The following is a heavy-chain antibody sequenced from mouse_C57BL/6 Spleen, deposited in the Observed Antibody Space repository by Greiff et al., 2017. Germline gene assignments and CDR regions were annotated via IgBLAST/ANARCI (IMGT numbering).Heavy chain of an antibody. D-gene: IGHD4-1*01. CDR1: GYTFTSYW. CDR3: AIEWDWAWFAY. V-gene: IGHV1-74*01. Sequence: QVQLQQPGAELVKPGASVKVSCKASGYTFTSYWMHWVKQRPGQGLEWIGRIHPSDSDTNYNQKFKGKATLTVDKSSSTAYMQLSSLTSADSAVYYCAIEWDWAWFAYWGQGTLVTVSA. J-gene: IGHJ3*01. CDR2: IHPSDSDT.